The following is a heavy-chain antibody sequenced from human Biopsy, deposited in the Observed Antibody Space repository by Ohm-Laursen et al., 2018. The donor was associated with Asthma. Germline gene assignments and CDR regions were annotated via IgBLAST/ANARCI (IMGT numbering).Heavy chain of an antibody. Sequence: SVTVSCKSLGGTFNTYVIGWVRQAPGRGLEWMGGINSVFGTTTYPQKFQDRVTITADDSTSTVYMELSSLRSEDTAVYYCARKAGSCISRTCYSLDFWGQGTLVTVSS. D-gene: IGHD2-2*01. V-gene: IGHV1-69*13. J-gene: IGHJ4*02. CDR3: ARKAGSCISRTCYSLDF. CDR1: GGTFNTYV. CDR2: INSVFGTT.